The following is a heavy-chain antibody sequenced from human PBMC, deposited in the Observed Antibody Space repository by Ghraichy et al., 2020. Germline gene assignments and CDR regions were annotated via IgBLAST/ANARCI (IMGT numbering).Heavy chain of an antibody. CDR1: GGSFSGYY. Sequence: SETLSLTCAVYGGSFSGYYWSWIRQPPGKGLEWIGEINHSGSTKYNPSLKSRVSISVDTSKNQFSLKLSSVTAADTAVYYCARGVVVVVAATRFSNYYYMDVWGKGTTVTVSS. CDR3: ARGVVVVVAATRFSNYYYMDV. J-gene: IGHJ6*03. V-gene: IGHV4-34*01. D-gene: IGHD2-15*01. CDR2: INHSGST.